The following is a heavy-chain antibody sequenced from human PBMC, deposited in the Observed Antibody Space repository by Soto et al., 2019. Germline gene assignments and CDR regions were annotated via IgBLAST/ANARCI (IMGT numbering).Heavy chain of an antibody. CDR1: GFSLSTSGVG. CDR3: AHSQIEIFGGVNVPLFAS. Sequence: SGPTLVNPTQTLTLTCTFSGFSLSTSGVGVGWIRQPPGKALEWLALIYWDDDKRYSPSLKSRLTITKDTSKNQVVLTMTNMEPVDTPTFYFAHSQIEIFGGVNVPLFASWGKGTLVPVSS. V-gene: IGHV2-5*02. J-gene: IGHJ5*02. D-gene: IGHD3-3*01. CDR2: IYWDDDK.